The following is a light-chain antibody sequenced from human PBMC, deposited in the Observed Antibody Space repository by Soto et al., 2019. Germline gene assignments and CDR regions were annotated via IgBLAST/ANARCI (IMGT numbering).Light chain of an antibody. CDR2: DDN. CDR3: GSWDSSLTAYV. CDR1: GSNIGGNS. Sequence: QSVLTQPPSVSAAPGQKVTISCSGSGSNIGGNSVSWYQQLPGAAPKLLIYDDNKRPSGIPDRFSGSKSGTSATMGITGFQTGDEADYYCGSWDSSLTAYVLGTATKPTV. V-gene: IGLV1-51*01. J-gene: IGLJ1*01.